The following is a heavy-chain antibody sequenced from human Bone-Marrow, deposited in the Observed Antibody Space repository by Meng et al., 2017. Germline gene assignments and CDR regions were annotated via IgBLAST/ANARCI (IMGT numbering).Heavy chain of an antibody. CDR2: IWYDGSNK. D-gene: IGHD3-9*01. CDR1: GFTFSSYG. V-gene: IGHV3-30*19. Sequence: GESLKISCAASGFTFSSYGMHWVRQAPGKGLEWVAVIWYDGSNKYYADSVKGRFTVSRDNSKHTLYLQMNSLRAEDTAVYYCARGVLRYFDWLSQGGDYWGQGTLVTVSS. CDR3: ARGVLRYFDWLSQGGDY. J-gene: IGHJ4*02.